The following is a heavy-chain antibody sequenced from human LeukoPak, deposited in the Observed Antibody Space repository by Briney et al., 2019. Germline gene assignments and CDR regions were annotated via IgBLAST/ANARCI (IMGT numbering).Heavy chain of an antibody. CDR1: GASINSHY. D-gene: IGHD1-26*01. Sequence: PSETPSLTCSVSGASINSHYWTWIRQPAGKGLEWIGRIYISGSTNYSPSLKSRVTMSLDKSSNQLSLHLTSVTAADTATYYCSRESGPFCPFGYWGQGTLVIVSS. J-gene: IGHJ4*02. CDR3: SRESGPFCPFGY. V-gene: IGHV4-4*07. CDR2: IYISGST.